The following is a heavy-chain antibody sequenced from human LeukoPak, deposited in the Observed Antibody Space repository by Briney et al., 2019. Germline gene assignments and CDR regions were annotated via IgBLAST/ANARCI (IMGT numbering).Heavy chain of an antibody. CDR3: AGDGKRSPRDFWSGYHDC. CDR1: GGTFISYA. V-gene: IGHV1-69*05. Sequence: SVKVSCKASGGTFISYAISWVRQAPGQGLEWMGRIIPIFGTANYAQKFQGRGTITTDESTSTAYMELSSLRSEDTAVYYCAGDGKRSPRDFWSGYHDCWGQGTLVTVSS. D-gene: IGHD3-3*01. J-gene: IGHJ4*02. CDR2: IIPIFGTA.